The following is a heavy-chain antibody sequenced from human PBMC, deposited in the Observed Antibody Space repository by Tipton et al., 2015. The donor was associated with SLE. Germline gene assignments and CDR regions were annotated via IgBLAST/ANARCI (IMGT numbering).Heavy chain of an antibody. CDR2: INHSGST. Sequence: TLSLTCTVSGGSISSYYWSWIRQPPGKGLEWIGEINHSGSTNYNPSLKSRVTISVDTSKNQFSLKLSSVTAADTAVYYCARGSGGQELWFGSYYYYYYMDVWGKGTTVTVSS. J-gene: IGHJ6*03. CDR3: ARGSGGQELWFGSYYYYYYMDV. D-gene: IGHD3-10*01. V-gene: IGHV4-34*01. CDR1: GGSISSYY.